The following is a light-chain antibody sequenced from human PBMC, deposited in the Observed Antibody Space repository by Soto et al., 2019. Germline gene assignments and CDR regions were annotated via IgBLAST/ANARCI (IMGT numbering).Light chain of an antibody. Sequence: QSALTQPCSVSGSPGQSVTISCTGTSSDVGGYNYVSWYQQRPGKAPKLMIFDVNKRPSGVPDRFSGSKSGNTASLTISGLQAEDESDYYCCSYAGTYSLVFGGGTKLTVL. V-gene: IGLV2-11*01. J-gene: IGLJ2*01. CDR1: SSDVGGYNY. CDR2: DVN. CDR3: CSYAGTYSLV.